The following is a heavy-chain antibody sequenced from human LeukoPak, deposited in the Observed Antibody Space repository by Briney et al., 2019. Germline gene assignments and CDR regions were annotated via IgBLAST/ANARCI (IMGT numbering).Heavy chain of an antibody. Sequence: GGSLRLSCAASGFTFSSYAMTWVRQAPGKGLEWVSVISGSGGSTYYADSVKGRFTISRDNSKNTLYSQMNSLRAEDTAVYYCYIPYYDTSAYKGYWGQGTLVTVSS. CDR3: YIPYYDTSAYKGY. V-gene: IGHV3-23*01. CDR1: GFTFSSYA. J-gene: IGHJ4*02. D-gene: IGHD3-22*01. CDR2: ISGSGGST.